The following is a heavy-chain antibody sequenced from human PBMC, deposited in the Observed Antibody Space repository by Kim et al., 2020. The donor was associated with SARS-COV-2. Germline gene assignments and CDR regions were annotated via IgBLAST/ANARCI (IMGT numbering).Heavy chain of an antibody. D-gene: IGHD6-13*01. CDR3: ARHRMMYSTPDYFDF. CDR2: LYYTGST. V-gene: IGHV4-39*01. CDR1: GDSFRNSNSYY. J-gene: IGHJ4*01. Sequence: SETLSLTCAVSGDSFRNSNSYYWGWIRQPPGKGLAWIGSLYYTGSTYYTPSLKSRITMSVDTSTNQLSLKLPSLTAAATAIYYCARHRMMYSTPDYFDF.